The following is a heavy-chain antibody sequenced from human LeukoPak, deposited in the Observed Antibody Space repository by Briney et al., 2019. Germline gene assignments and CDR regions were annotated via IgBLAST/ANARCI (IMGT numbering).Heavy chain of an antibody. CDR1: GGTFSSYA. D-gene: IGHD3-22*01. J-gene: IGHJ3*02. CDR3: ATNNYYDSSGYPDAFDI. V-gene: IGHV1-46*01. Sequence: ASVKVSCKASGGTFSSYAISWVRQAPGQGLEWMGIINPSGGSTSYAQKFQGRVTMTRDTSTSTVYMELSSLRSEDTALYYCATNNYYDSSGYPDAFDIWGQGTMVTASS. CDR2: INPSGGST.